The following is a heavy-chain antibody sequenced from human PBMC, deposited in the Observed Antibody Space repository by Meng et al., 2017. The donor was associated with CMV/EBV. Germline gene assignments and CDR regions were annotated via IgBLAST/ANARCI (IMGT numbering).Heavy chain of an antibody. CDR1: GFTFDDYG. CDR2: INWNGGST. V-gene: IGHV3-20*04. D-gene: IGHD3-22*01. J-gene: IGHJ4*02. CDR3: ARDQDSYYYDSGGYWDY. Sequence: GESLKISCAASGFTFDDYGMSWVRQAPGKGLEWVSGINWNGGSTGYADSVKGRFTISRDNAKNSLYLQMNSLRAEDTALYYCARDQDSYYYDSGGYWDYWGQGILVTVSS.